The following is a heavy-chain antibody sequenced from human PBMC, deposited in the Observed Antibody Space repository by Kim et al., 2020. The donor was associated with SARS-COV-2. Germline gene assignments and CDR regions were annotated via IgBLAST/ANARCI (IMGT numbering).Heavy chain of an antibody. Sequence: GGSLRLSCAASGFTFRDHWMSWVRQAPGKGLEWVANIRQGAIEWHYVDSVEGRFTISRDDARNSLYLQMNSLRDEDTAIYYCARNNAMDVWGQGTTVTVSS. J-gene: IGHJ6*02. V-gene: IGHV3-7*03. CDR3: ARNNAMDV. CDR1: GFTFRDHW. CDR2: IRQGAIEW.